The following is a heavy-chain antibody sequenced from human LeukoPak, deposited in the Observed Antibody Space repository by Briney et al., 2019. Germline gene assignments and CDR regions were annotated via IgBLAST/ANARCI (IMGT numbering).Heavy chain of an antibody. J-gene: IGHJ4*02. D-gene: IGHD3-10*01. V-gene: IGHV1-2*02. CDR1: GYTFTGYY. CDR2: INPNSGGT. Sequence: ASVKVSCKASGYTFTGYYMHWVRQAPGQGLEWMGWINPNSGGTNYAQKFQGRVTMTRDTSISTAYMELSRLRSDDTAVYYCARELLVRGSDSIYFDYWGQGTLVTVSS. CDR3: ARELLVRGSDSIYFDY.